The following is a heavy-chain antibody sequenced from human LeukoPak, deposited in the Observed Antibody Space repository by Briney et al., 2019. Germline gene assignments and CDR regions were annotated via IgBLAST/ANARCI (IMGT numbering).Heavy chain of an antibody. J-gene: IGHJ5*02. CDR1: GFTFSSYA. Sequence: GGSLRLSCAASGFTFSSYAMSWVRQAPGKGLEWVSAISGSGGSTYYADSVKGRFTISRDNAKNSLYLQMNSLRAEDTAVYYCARDDWNYVYGFDPWGQGTLVTVSS. V-gene: IGHV3-23*01. D-gene: IGHD1-7*01. CDR3: ARDDWNYVYGFDP. CDR2: ISGSGGST.